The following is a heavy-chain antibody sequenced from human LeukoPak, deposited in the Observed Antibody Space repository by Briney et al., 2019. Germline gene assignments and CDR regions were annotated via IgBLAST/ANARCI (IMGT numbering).Heavy chain of an antibody. CDR2: IHYSGST. J-gene: IGHJ5*02. D-gene: IGHD4-17*01. CDR3: ARGGGYGDYNWFDP. Sequence: PSETLSLTCTVSGGSISSHFWSWIRQSPEKGLEWIGYIHYSGSTNCNPSLKSRVTISVDTSKNQISLKLSSVTAADTAVYYCARGGGYGDYNWFDPWGQGTLVTVAS. CDR1: GGSISSHF. V-gene: IGHV4-59*11.